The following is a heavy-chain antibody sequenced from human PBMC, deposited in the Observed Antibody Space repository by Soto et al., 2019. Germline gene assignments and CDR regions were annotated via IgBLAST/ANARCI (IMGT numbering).Heavy chain of an antibody. CDR3: AGHGYNYGGGYFDY. Sequence: EVQLVESGGGLVQPGGSLRLSCAASGVTVSSNYMSWVRQAPGKGREWVSVIYGGGSTYYADSVKGRFTIARDNSKNTLYLQTNSLRAEDTAVYYCAGHGYNYGGGYFDYWGQGTLVTVSS. J-gene: IGHJ4*02. CDR1: GVTVSSNY. V-gene: IGHV3-66*04. CDR2: IYGGGST. D-gene: IGHD5-18*01.